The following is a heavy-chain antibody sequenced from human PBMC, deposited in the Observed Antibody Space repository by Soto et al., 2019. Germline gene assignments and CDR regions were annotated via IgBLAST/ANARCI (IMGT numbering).Heavy chain of an antibody. CDR2: MNPNSGNT. Sequence: QVQLVQSGAEVKKPGASVKVSCKASGYTFTSYDINWVRQATGQGLEWMGCMNPNSGNTGYAQRYQGRVDMNRNTSISTSYMELRRLRCEDTAVYYCARGPRRRWLRLSRENWFDPWGQGTLVTVSS. CDR3: ARGPRRRWLRLSRENWFDP. CDR1: GYTFTSYD. J-gene: IGHJ5*02. D-gene: IGHD5-12*01. V-gene: IGHV1-8*01.